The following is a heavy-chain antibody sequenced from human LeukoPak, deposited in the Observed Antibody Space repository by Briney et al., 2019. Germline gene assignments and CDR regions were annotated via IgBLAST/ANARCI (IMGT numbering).Heavy chain of an antibody. Sequence: SQTLSLTCTVSGVSISSDAYYWSWIRQHPGKGLEWIGYIHYSGSTYYNPSLESRVTISVDTSNNQFSLKLTSVTAADTGVYYCGIFMDVVPGSMSWGLGTLVTVSS. D-gene: IGHD2-2*01. CDR1: GVSISSDAYY. CDR3: GIFMDVVPGSMS. J-gene: IGHJ4*02. CDR2: IHYSGST. V-gene: IGHV4-31*03.